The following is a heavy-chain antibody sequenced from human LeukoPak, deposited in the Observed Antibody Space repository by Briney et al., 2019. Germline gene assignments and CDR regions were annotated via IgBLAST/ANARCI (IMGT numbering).Heavy chain of an antibody. D-gene: IGHD6-13*01. Sequence: EASVKVSCKASGGTFSSYAISWVRQAPGQGLEWMGRIIPILGIANYAQKLQGRVTMTTDTSTSTAYMELRSLRSDDTAVYYCARAASSSWYNVDPWGQGTLVTVSS. J-gene: IGHJ5*02. CDR3: ARAASSSWYNVDP. V-gene: IGHV1-69*04. CDR1: GGTFSSYA. CDR2: IIPILGIA.